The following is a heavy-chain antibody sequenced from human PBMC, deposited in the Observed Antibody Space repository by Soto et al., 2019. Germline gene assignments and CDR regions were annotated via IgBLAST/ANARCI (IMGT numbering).Heavy chain of an antibody. Sequence: GGSLRLSCAASGFTFGDHAMSWVRQAPGKGLEWVSVISGSGGITYSEDSVKGRFTISRDNAKNTLYLQMNRLRAEDTAVYYCAKRLLIRVRKVIIPPLYNNGKGVWGQGTTVTVAS. CDR2: ISGSGGIT. V-gene: IGHV3-23*01. CDR1: GFTFGDHA. D-gene: IGHD3-10*01. CDR3: AKRLLIRVRKVIIPPLYNNGKGV. J-gene: IGHJ6*02.